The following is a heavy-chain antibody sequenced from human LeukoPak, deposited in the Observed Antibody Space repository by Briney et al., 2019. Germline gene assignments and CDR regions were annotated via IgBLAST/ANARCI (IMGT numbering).Heavy chain of an antibody. J-gene: IGHJ5*02. CDR1: GGSISSGSYY. Sequence: PSETLSLTCTVSGGSISSGSYYWSWIRQPAGKGLEWIGRIYTSGSTNYNPSLKSRVTISVDTSKNQFSLKLGSVTAADTAVYYCARGSPLRPWGQGTLVTVSS. CDR2: IYTSGST. V-gene: IGHV4-61*02. CDR3: ARGSPLRP.